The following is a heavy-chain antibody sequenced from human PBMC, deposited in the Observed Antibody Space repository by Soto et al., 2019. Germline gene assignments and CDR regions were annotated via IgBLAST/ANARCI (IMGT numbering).Heavy chain of an antibody. D-gene: IGHD1-26*01. Sequence: PGGSLRLSCAASGFTVSSNYMSWVRQAPGKGLEWVSVIYSGGSTYYADSVKGRFTISRDNSKNTLYLQMNSLRAEDTAVYYCAGAPELPAAFAFDIWGQGTMVTVS. CDR1: GFTVSSNY. V-gene: IGHV3-53*01. J-gene: IGHJ3*02. CDR3: AGAPELPAAFAFDI. CDR2: IYSGGST.